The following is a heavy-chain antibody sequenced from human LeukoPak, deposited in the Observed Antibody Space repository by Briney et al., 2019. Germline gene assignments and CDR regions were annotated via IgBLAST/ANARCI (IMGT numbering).Heavy chain of an antibody. D-gene: IGHD3-10*01. CDR3: ARDRGYYGSGSYYHGWFDP. CDR1: GGSISSSNW. CDR2: IYHSGST. V-gene: IGHV4-4*02. J-gene: IGHJ5*02. Sequence: PSETLSLTCAVSGGSISSSNWWSWVRQPPGKGLEWIGEIYHSGSTNYNPSLKSRVTISVDKSKNQFSLKLSSVTAADTAVYYCARDRGYYGSGSYYHGWFDPWGQGTLVTVSS.